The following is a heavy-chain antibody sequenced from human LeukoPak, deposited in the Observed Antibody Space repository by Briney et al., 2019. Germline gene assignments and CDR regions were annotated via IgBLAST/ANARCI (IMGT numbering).Heavy chain of an antibody. CDR2: ISYRGST. CDR3: ARISQSSGGFYY. CDR1: GGSISNSGGFY. Sequence: SETLSLTCTVSGGSISNSGGFYWSWIRQHPGDGLEWVGFISYRGSTYYNPSLKSRVSMSVDTSRTQFSLRLTSVTDDDTAVYYCARISQSSGGFYYWGQGTLVTVSS. V-gene: IGHV4-31*02. D-gene: IGHD2-15*01. J-gene: IGHJ4*02.